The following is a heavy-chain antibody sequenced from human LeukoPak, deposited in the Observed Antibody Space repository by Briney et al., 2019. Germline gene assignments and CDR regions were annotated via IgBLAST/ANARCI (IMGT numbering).Heavy chain of an antibody. V-gene: IGHV4-34*01. CDR2: INHSGST. D-gene: IGHD3-10*01. CDR1: GGSFSGYY. CDR3: ARETMVRGVIGY. Sequence: SETLSLSCAVYGGSFSGYYWSWIRQPPGKGLEWIGEINHSGSTKYNPSLKSGVTISVDTSKNQFSLKLSSVTAADTAVDYCARETMVRGVIGYRGQGTLVTVSS. J-gene: IGHJ4*02.